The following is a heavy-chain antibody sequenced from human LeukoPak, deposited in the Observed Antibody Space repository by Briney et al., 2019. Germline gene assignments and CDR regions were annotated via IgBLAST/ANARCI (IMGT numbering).Heavy chain of an antibody. CDR1: GGSIRSYY. CDR2: IYYSGST. Sequence: SETLSLTCTVSGGSIRSYYWSWIRQPPGKGLEWVSYIYYSGSTNYNPSLSSRGTITIYTATNQFQLKLSSVTATDAAAAYCAIVYYSNSYEYWYIELWGRGTLVAVSS. J-gene: IGHJ2*01. CDR3: AIVYYSNSYEYWYIEL. V-gene: IGHV4-59*01. D-gene: IGHD6-13*01.